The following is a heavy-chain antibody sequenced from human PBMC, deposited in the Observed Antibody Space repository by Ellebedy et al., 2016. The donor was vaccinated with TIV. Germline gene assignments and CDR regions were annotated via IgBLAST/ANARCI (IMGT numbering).Heavy chain of an antibody. J-gene: IGHJ5*02. D-gene: IGHD4-17*01. V-gene: IGHV3-49*03. CDR1: GFTFGDYA. CDR2: IRAKAYGEMT. CDR3: TGWRSGDPT. Sequence: GESLKISCITSGFTFGDYAVSWFRQAPGKGPEWVSFIRAKAYGEMTDYAASVKGRFTISRDDSKNSLYLQMNSLKIEDTAVYYCTGWRSGDPTWGQGTLVTVSS.